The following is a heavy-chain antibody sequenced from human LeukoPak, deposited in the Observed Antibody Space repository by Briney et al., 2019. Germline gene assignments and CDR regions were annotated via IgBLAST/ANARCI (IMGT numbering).Heavy chain of an antibody. V-gene: IGHV4-39*01. CDR3: ARSYQVGHFDY. Sequence: SETLSLTCTVSGGSISSSNYYWGWIRQPPGKGLEWIGTIYYSGSTYYNPSLKSRVTISVDTSKNQFSLKLSSVTAADTAVYYCARSYQVGHFDYWGQGTLVTVSS. CDR2: IYYSGST. J-gene: IGHJ4*02. CDR1: GGSISSSNYY.